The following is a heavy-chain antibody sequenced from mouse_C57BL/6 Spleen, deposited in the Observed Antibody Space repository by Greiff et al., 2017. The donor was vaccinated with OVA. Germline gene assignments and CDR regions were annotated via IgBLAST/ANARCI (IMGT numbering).Heavy chain of an antibody. Sequence: QVQLQQSGAELVKPGASVKMSCKASGYTFTSYWITWVKQRPGQGLEWIGDIYPGSGSTNYNEKFKSKATLTVDTSSSTAYMQLSSLTSEDSAVYYCARGGPEYFDVWGTGTTVTVSS. CDR3: ARGGPEYFDV. J-gene: IGHJ1*03. CDR2: IYPGSGST. CDR1: GYTFTSYW. V-gene: IGHV1-55*01.